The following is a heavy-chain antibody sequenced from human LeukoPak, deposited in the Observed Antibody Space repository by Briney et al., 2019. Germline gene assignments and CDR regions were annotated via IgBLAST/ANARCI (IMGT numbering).Heavy chain of an antibody. V-gene: IGHV3-23*01. CDR2: ISNNGGYT. CDR1: GFTFSSSA. D-gene: IGHD1-1*01. Sequence: PGGSLRLSCAASGFTFSSSAMSWVRQAPGKGLEWVSAISNNGGYTYYADSVQGRFTISRDNSKSTLCLQMNSLRAEDTAVYYCAKAAAERCASIKCYPFDSWGQGTLVAVSS. CDR3: AKAAAERCASIKCYPFDS. J-gene: IGHJ4*02.